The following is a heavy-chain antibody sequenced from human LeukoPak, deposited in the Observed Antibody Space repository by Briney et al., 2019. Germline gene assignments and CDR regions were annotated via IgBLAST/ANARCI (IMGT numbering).Heavy chain of an antibody. D-gene: IGHD2-15*01. CDR1: GYTFTSYG. V-gene: IGHV1-18*01. Sequence: ASVKVSCKASGYTFTSYGISWVRQAPGQGLEWMGWISAYNGNTNYAQKLQGRVTMTTDPSTNTAYMDLKSLRSDDTAVYYCARVPIIAPYYFDSWGQGTLVTVSS. J-gene: IGHJ4*02. CDR3: ARVPIIAPYYFDS. CDR2: ISAYNGNT.